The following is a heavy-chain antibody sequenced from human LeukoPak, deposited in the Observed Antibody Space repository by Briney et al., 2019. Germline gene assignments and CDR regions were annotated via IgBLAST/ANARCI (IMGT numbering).Heavy chain of an antibody. CDR3: ARDHYYYDSSGVYAFDI. D-gene: IGHD3-22*01. CDR1: GFTFSSYE. CDR2: ISSSGSTI. V-gene: IGHV3-48*03. J-gene: IGHJ3*02. Sequence: GGSLRLSCAASGFTFSSYEMNWVRQAPGKGLEWVSYISSSGSTIYYADSVKGRFTISRDNAKNSLYLQMNSLRAEDTAVYYCARDHYYYDSSGVYAFDIWGQGTMVTVSS.